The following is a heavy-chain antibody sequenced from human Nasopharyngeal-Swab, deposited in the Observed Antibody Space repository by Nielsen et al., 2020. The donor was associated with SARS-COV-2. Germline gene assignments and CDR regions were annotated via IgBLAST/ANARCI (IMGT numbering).Heavy chain of an antibody. D-gene: IGHD5-12*01. CDR2: ISWNSGSI. CDR1: GFTFVDYA. J-gene: IGHJ6*02. V-gene: IGHV3-9*01. CDR3: ATLGGYSGYDSEYGMDV. Sequence: GGSLRLSCAASGFTFVDYAMHWVRQAPGKGLEWVSGISWNSGSIGYADSVKGRFTISRDNAKNSLYLQMNSLRAEDTALYYCATLGGYSGYDSEYGMDVWGQGTTVTVSS.